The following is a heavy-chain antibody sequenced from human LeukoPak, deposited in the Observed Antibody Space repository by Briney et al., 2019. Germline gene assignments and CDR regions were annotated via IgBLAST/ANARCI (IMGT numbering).Heavy chain of an antibody. CDR1: GGSFSGYY. CDR3: AAGYSSSWYRGTLPRYNWFDP. CDR2: INHSGST. D-gene: IGHD6-13*01. J-gene: IGHJ5*02. V-gene: IGHV4-34*01. Sequence: PSETLSLTCAVYGGSFSGYYWSWIRQPPGKGLEWIGEINHSGSTNYNPSLKSRVTISVDTSKNHFSLKLSSVTAADTAVYYCAAGYSSSWYRGTLPRYNWFDPWGQGTLVTVSS.